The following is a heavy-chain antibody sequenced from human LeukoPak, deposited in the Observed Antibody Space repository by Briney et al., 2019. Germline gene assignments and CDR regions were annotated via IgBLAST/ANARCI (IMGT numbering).Heavy chain of an antibody. CDR3: ARSATDAFDI. Sequence: PGGSLRLSCAASGFTSSSYWMHWVRQVPGKGLVWVSHMNGDGSSTSYADSVKGRFTISRDNAKNTLYLQMNRLKAEDTAVYYCARSATDAFDIWGQGTMVTVSS. CDR1: GFTSSSYW. V-gene: IGHV3-74*01. J-gene: IGHJ3*02. CDR2: MNGDGSST.